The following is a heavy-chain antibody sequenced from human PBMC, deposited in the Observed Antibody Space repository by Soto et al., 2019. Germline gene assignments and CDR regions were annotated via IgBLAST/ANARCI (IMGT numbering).Heavy chain of an antibody. CDR3: ARSSLTYNYDSSGRSGYLQH. V-gene: IGHV3-33*01. D-gene: IGHD3-22*01. CDR1: GFTFSGYG. CDR2: TWYDGSNK. J-gene: IGHJ1*01. Sequence: PGGSLRLSFAASGFTFSGYGMHWVRQAPGRWLEWVEVTWYDGSNKYYADSAKGRLAIYRDNSKKTLYVQMKRLRAEDTAVYYCARSSLTYNYDSSGRSGYLQHWGQGTLDTVSS.